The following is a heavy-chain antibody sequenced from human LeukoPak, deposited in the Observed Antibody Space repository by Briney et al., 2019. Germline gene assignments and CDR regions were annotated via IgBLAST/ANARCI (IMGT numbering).Heavy chain of an antibody. CDR3: AGVWFGEHSHMDV. CDR1: GFSVSNNYY. J-gene: IGHJ6*03. Sequence: PSETLSLTCTVSGFSVSNNYYWGWIRQPPGKGLEWIGTIYHSGSTYYNPSLKSRVTISVDTSKNQFSLKLSSVTAADTAIYYCAGVWFGEHSHMDVWGRGTTVTVSS. D-gene: IGHD3-10*01. CDR2: IYHSGST. V-gene: IGHV4-38-2*02.